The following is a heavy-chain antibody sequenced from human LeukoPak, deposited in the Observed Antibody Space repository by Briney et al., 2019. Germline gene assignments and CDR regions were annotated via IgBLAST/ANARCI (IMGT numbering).Heavy chain of an antibody. J-gene: IGHJ4*02. CDR2: IGIDSGNT. D-gene: IGHD5-24*01. V-gene: IGHV3-48*01. CDR1: GFTFSDYS. Sequence: SGGSLRLSCAASGFTFSDYSMNWVRQAPGKGLEWISYIGIDSGNTNCADSVKGRFTISGDKAKNSLYLQMNSLRVEDTAVCYCARDYKYAFDNWGQGTLVTVSS. CDR3: ARDYKYAFDN.